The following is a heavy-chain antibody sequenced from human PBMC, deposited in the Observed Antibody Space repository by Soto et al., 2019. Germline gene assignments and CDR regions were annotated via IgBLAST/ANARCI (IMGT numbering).Heavy chain of an antibody. J-gene: IGHJ4*02. CDR1: GFTFSSYA. CDR3: AKDYYYGSGSYYTLEYFDY. Sequence: GGSLRLSCAASGFTFSSYAMSWVRQAPGKGLEWVSAISGSGGSTYYADSVKGRFTISRDNSKKTLYLQMNSLRAEDTAVYYCAKDYYYGSGSYYTLEYFDYWGQGTLVTVSS. D-gene: IGHD3-10*01. CDR2: ISGSGGST. V-gene: IGHV3-23*01.